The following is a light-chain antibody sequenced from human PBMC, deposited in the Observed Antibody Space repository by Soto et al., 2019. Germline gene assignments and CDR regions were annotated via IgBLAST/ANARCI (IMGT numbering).Light chain of an antibody. J-gene: IGLJ1*01. CDR3: SSFTSSSTFV. V-gene: IGLV2-14*03. CDR1: SSDVGRYNY. CDR2: DVS. Sequence: QSALAQPASVSGSRGQSITISCTGTSSDVGRYNYVSWFQQHPGKDPKLIIYDVSNWPSGVSDRFSGSKSGNTASLTISGLHPEDEADYYCSSFTSSSTFVFGTGTKLTVL.